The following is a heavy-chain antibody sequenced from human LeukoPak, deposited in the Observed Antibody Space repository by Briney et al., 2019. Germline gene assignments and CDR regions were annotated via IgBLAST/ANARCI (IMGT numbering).Heavy chain of an antibody. CDR3: ARGYTSSSEPFDY. V-gene: IGHV3-30*02. CDR1: GFTFSSYG. D-gene: IGHD6-6*01. Sequence: PGGSLRLSCGASGFTFSSYGMHWVRQAPGKGLEWVAFIRYDGSNKYYADSVKGRFTISRDNSKNTLYLQMNSLRAEDTALYYCARGYTSSSEPFDYWGQGTLVTVSS. CDR2: IRYDGSNK. J-gene: IGHJ4*02.